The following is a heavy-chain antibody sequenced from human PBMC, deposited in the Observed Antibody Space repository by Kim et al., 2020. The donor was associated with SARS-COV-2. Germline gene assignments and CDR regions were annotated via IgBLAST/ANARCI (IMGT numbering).Heavy chain of an antibody. Sequence: SETLSLTCGVSGGSVYSSNWWSCVRQPPGKGLEWIGEIYHSGDSNYNPSLKSRVTMSVDESKNQFSLKLRSVTAADTAVYYCAGLSAAGKWVVFWGQGTLVTVSS. J-gene: IGHJ4*02. D-gene: IGHD6-13*01. V-gene: IGHV4-4*02. CDR3: AGLSAAGKWVVF. CDR1: GGSVYSSNW. CDR2: IYHSGDS.